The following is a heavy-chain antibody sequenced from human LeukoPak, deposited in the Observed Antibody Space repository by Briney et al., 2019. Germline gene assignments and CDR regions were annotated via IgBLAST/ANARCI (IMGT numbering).Heavy chain of an antibody. V-gene: IGHV3-23*01. Sequence: PGGSLRLFCAASGFTFSSYAMSWVRQAPGKGLEGVSGISGSGGSTYYADSVKGRFIISRDNSKNTLYLQMNSLRAEDTAVYYCAKDVVPFDYWGQGTLVTVSS. J-gene: IGHJ4*02. CDR1: GFTFSSYA. CDR2: ISGSGGST. D-gene: IGHD2-21*01. CDR3: AKDVVPFDY.